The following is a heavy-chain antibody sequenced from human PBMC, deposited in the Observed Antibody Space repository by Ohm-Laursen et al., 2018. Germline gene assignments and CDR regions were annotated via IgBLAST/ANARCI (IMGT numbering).Heavy chain of an antibody. Sequence: KVSCKASGFTFTSSAVQWVRQARGQRLEWIGWIVVGSGNTNYAQKFQERVTITRDMSTSTAYMELSSLRSEDTAVYYCAKAEALLGYYFDYWGQGTLVTVPS. CDR2: IVVGSGNT. J-gene: IGHJ4*02. CDR1: GFTFTSSA. D-gene: IGHD2-8*02. CDR3: AKAEALLGYYFDY. V-gene: IGHV1-58*01.